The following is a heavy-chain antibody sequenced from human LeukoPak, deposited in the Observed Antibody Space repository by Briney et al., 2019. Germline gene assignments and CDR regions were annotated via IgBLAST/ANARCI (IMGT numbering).Heavy chain of an antibody. CDR3: AKSTVIPAAIIRPADY. CDR1: GFTFSSYA. V-gene: IGHV3-23*01. CDR2: ISGSGGST. J-gene: IGHJ4*02. D-gene: IGHD2-2*02. Sequence: GGSPRLSCAASGFTFSSYAMSWVRQAPGKGLEWVSAISGSGGSTYYADSVKGRFTISRDNSKNTLYLQMNSLRAEDTAVYYCAKSTVIPAAIIRPADYWGQGTLVTVSS.